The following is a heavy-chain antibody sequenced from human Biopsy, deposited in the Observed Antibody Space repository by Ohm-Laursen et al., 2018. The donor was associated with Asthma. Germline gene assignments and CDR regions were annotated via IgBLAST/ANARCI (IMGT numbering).Heavy chain of an antibody. V-gene: IGHV3-30*18. J-gene: IGHJ6*02. D-gene: IGHD1-20*01. CDR2: ISYDGSKK. CDR3: AKGRYKWNDGYYGLDV. Sequence: SLRLSCAASGFSLDDYAMYWVRQAPGKGLEWVAVISYDGSKKEYGDSVKGRFTISRDNSKDTVYLQMNSLRAEDTAVYYCAKGRYKWNDGYYGLDVWGQGTTVTVS. CDR1: GFSLDDYA.